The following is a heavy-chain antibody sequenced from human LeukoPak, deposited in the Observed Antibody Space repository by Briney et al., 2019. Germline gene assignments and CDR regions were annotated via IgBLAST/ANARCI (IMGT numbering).Heavy chain of an antibody. CDR3: ARGMVATWVDY. J-gene: IGHJ4*02. V-gene: IGHV4-4*02. D-gene: IGHD5-12*01. CDR2: IYHSGDT. Sequence: SGTLSLTCAVSGGSISSSNWWNWVRQPPGKGLEWIGEIYHSGDTNHNPSLKSRVTISVDTSKNQFSLKLSSVTAADTAVYYCARGMVATWVDYWGQGTLVTVSS. CDR1: GGSISSSNW.